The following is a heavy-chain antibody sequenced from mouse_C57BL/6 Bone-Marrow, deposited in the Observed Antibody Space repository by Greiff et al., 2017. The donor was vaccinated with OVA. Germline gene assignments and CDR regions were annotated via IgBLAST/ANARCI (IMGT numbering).Heavy chain of an antibody. CDR3: ASYYGSSCGWYFDV. Sequence: VQLQQPGAELVKPGASVKMSCKASGYTFTSYWITWVKQRPGQGLEWIGDIYPGSGSTNYNEKFKSKATLTVDTSSSTAYMQLSSLTSEDSAVDYCASYYGSSCGWYFDVWGTGTTVTVSS. J-gene: IGHJ1*03. D-gene: IGHD1-1*01. CDR2: IYPGSGST. CDR1: GYTFTSYW. V-gene: IGHV1-55*01.